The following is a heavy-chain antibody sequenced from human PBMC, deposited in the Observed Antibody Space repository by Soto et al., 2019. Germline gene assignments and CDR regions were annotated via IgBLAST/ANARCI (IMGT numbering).Heavy chain of an antibody. D-gene: IGHD1-1*01. CDR3: ARLEEHYYYGMDV. J-gene: IGHJ6*02. CDR1: GGSISSSSYY. Sequence: SETLSLTCTVSGGSISSSSYYWGWIRQPPGKGLEWIGSIYYSGSTYYNPSLKSRVTISVDTSKNQFSLKLSSVTAADTAVYYCARLEEHYYYGMDVWGQGTTVTV. V-gene: IGHV4-39*01. CDR2: IYYSGST.